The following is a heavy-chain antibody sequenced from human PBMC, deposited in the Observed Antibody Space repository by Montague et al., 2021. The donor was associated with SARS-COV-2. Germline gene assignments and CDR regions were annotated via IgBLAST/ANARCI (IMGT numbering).Heavy chain of an antibody. D-gene: IGHD6-13*01. J-gene: IGHJ4*02. CDR2: IYFRSKWYN. Sequence: CAISGDSVSTHKTTWNLVTQSPPGDLEWLGRIYFRSKWYNDYAVSVKSRITINPDTSKNQFSMQLKSVTPKDTAIYFCGRVFAPAGTFDFWGQGTLVTVPS. CDR1: GDSVSTHKTT. V-gene: IGHV6-1*01. CDR3: GRVFAPAGTFDF.